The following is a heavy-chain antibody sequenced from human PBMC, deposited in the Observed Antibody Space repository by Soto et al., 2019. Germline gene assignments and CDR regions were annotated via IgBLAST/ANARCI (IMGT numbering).Heavy chain of an antibody. D-gene: IGHD2-21*01. Sequence: SQTLSLTCAISGDSISRNTAAWNWIRRSPSRGLEWLGRTYYRSKWYFDYAVSLKSRISINPDTSRNQFSLQLSSVTPEDTAVYYCARFNIAIDAFDIWGQGTMVT. CDR1: GDSISRNTAA. CDR2: TYYRSKWYF. CDR3: ARFNIAIDAFDI. J-gene: IGHJ3*02. V-gene: IGHV6-1*01.